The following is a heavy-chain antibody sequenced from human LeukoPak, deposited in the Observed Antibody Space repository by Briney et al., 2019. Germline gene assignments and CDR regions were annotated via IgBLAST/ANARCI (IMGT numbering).Heavy chain of an antibody. CDR1: RFTFSSYG. Sequence: PGGSLRLSCAASRFTFSSYGMHWVPQAPGKGLEWVAFIPYDGNNKYYADSVKGRFTISRDNSKNTLYLQMNSLRAEDTAVYYCVKDGDDSGSYLVYWGQGTLVTVSS. CDR2: IPYDGNNK. D-gene: IGHD1-26*01. J-gene: IGHJ4*02. CDR3: VKDGDDSGSYLVY. V-gene: IGHV3-30*02.